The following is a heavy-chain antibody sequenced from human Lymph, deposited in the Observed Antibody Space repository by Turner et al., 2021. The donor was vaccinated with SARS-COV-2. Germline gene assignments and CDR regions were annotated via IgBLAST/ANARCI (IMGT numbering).Heavy chain of an antibody. J-gene: IGHJ5*02. CDR2: IIPILGIA. V-gene: IGHV1-69*04. CDR1: GGTFSSYA. D-gene: IGHD1-26*01. CDR3: ARGRLDSFGGGYYSWFDP. Sequence: QVQLVQSGAEVKKPGSSVKVSCKASGGTFSSYAINWVRQAPGQGLEWMGRIIPILGIANCAQKFQGRVTITADKSTSTAYMELSSLRSEDTAVYYCARGRLDSFGGGYYSWFDPWGQGTLVTVSS.